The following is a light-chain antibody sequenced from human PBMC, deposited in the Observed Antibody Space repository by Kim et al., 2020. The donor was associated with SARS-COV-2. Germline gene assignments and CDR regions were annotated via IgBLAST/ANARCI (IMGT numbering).Light chain of an antibody. CDR3: QQFYSYPIT. Sequence: AFVGDSVTISCRASQGISSALAWYQQTSGKAPKLLIYDASNLESGVPSRFSGSGSGTDFTRTISSVQPEDFATYYCQQFYSYPITFGQGTRLEIK. CDR2: DAS. CDR1: QGISSA. V-gene: IGKV1-13*02. J-gene: IGKJ5*01.